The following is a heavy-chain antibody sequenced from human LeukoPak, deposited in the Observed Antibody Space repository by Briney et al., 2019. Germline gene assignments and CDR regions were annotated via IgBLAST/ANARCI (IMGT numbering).Heavy chain of an antibody. Sequence: SETLSLTCTVSGGSISSYYWNWIRQPPGKGLEWIGYLYYSGSTNYHPSLKSRVTISIDTSKNQFSLKLSSVTAADTAVYYCARGADSSGYYSIFYFDCWGQGTLVTVSS. CDR1: GGSISSYY. V-gene: IGHV4-59*01. CDR2: LYYSGST. D-gene: IGHD3-22*01. CDR3: ARGADSSGYYSIFYFDC. J-gene: IGHJ4*02.